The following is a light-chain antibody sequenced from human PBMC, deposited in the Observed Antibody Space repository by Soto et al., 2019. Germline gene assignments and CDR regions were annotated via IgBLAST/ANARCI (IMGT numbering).Light chain of an antibody. Sequence: EIQMTQSPSTLSACVGERVTITCRASQSISSWLAWYQQKPGKAPKLLIYKASSLESGVPSRFSGSGSGTEFTLTISSLQPDDFATYYCQQYNSYWTFGQGTRVEIK. V-gene: IGKV1-5*03. J-gene: IGKJ1*01. CDR2: KAS. CDR1: QSISSW. CDR3: QQYNSYWT.